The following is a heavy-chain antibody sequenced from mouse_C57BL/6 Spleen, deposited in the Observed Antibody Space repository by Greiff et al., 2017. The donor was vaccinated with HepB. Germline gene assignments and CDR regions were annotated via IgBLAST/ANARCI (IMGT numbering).Heavy chain of an antibody. V-gene: IGHV5-17*01. CDR3: ARPNWDPWFAY. Sequence: EVKVVESGGGLVKPGGSLKLSCAASGFTFSDYGMHWVRQAPEKGLEWVAYISSGSSTIYYADTVKGRFTISRDNAKNTLFLQMTSLRSEDTAMYYCARPNWDPWFAYWGQGTLVTVSA. D-gene: IGHD4-1*01. J-gene: IGHJ3*01. CDR1: GFTFSDYG. CDR2: ISSGSSTI.